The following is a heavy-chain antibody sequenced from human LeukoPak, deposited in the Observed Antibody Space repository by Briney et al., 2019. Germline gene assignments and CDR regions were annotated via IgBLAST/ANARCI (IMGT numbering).Heavy chain of an antibody. D-gene: IGHD3-16*01. CDR1: GGSISSYY. Sequence: SETLSLTCTVSGGSISSYYWSWLRQHPGKGLEWIGYIYYSGSTTYNPSLKSRVTISVDTSKNQFSLKLTSVTAADTGVYYCVRHPRGGPYFDYWGQGTLVTVSS. CDR3: VRHPRGGPYFDY. J-gene: IGHJ4*02. CDR2: IYYSGST. V-gene: IGHV4-59*01.